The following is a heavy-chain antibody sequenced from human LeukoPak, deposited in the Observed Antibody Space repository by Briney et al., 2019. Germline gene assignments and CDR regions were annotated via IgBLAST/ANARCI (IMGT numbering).Heavy chain of an antibody. CDR1: GGTFSSYA. CDR3: ARVRYSPDYYGMDV. V-gene: IGHV1-69*13. CDR2: IIPIFGTA. D-gene: IGHD2-15*01. J-gene: IGHJ6*02. Sequence: ASVKVSCKASGGTFSSYAISWVRQAPGQELEWMGGIIPIFGTANYAQKFQGRVTITADESTSTAYMELSSLRSEDTAVYYCARVRYSPDYYGMDVWGQGTTVTVSS.